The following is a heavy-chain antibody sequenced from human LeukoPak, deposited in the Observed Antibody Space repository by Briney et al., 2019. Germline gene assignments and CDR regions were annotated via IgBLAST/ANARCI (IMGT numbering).Heavy chain of an antibody. Sequence: ASVKVSCKASGGTFSSYAISWVRQAPGQGLEWMGIINPSGGSTSYAQKFQGRVTMTRDTSTSTVYMELSSLGSEDTAVYYCARVATVRTSPIDYWGQGTLVTVSS. D-gene: IGHD2-8*01. CDR2: INPSGGST. J-gene: IGHJ4*02. CDR3: ARVATVRTSPIDY. V-gene: IGHV1-46*01. CDR1: GGTFSSYA.